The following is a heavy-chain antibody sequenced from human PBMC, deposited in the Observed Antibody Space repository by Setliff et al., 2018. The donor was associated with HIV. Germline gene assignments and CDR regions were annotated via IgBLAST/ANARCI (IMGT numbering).Heavy chain of an antibody. J-gene: IGHJ5*02. D-gene: IGHD6-19*01. CDR2: IYTSGST. V-gene: IGHV4-4*09. Sequence: ASETLSLTCTVAAGSISSYYWSWIRQRPGKGLEWIAYIYTSGSTNSHPSLKSRVTIPLDTSKNQLSLKLRSVTAADTAGYYCARSSGWYGAAQFDPWGQGTRVTVSS. CDR3: ARSSGWYGAAQFDP. CDR1: AGSISSYY.